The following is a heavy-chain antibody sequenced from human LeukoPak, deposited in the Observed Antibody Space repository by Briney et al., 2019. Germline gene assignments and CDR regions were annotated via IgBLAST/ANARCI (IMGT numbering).Heavy chain of an antibody. J-gene: IGHJ3*02. D-gene: IGHD4-17*01. V-gene: IGHV3-7*05. CDR2: LKQDGSQK. CDR1: GFTFSSYW. Sequence: GGSLRLSCAASGFTFSSYWMSWVRQAPGKGLEWVATLKQDGSQKEYVDSVKGRFTISRDNAKNSLYLQMNSLRAEDTAVYYCARDPTVTNFHDAFDIWGQGTMVTVSS. CDR3: ARDPTVTNFHDAFDI.